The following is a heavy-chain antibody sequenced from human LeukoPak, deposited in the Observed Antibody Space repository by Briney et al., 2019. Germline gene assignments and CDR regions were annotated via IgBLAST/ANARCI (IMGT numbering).Heavy chain of an antibody. Sequence: GESLKISCKTSGYIFTTYWIGWVRPMPGRGLEWMALIYPGDSDTRYSPSFRGQVTISADKSITTAYLQWRSLKASDTAIYYCARLHPYTTGWYVGADYWGQGTLVSVSS. J-gene: IGHJ4*02. CDR3: ARLHPYTTGWYVGADY. CDR1: GYIFTTYW. D-gene: IGHD6-19*01. V-gene: IGHV5-51*01. CDR2: IYPGDSDT.